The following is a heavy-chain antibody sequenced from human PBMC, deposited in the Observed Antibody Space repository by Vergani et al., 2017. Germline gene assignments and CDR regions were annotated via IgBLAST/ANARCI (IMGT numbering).Heavy chain of an antibody. CDR1: GFTFNHYA. V-gene: IGHV3-23*01. D-gene: IGHD5-12*01. Sequence: EVQLLESGGDLVQPGGSLRLSCAASGFTFNHYAMNWVRQAPGKGLEWVSGISGSGGSTYYAGSVKGRFTISRDSSKNTLYLQMNSLSAGDTAVYYCAKANPRNSGYDYLYYYHAMDVWGGETTVTISS. CDR2: ISGSGGST. CDR3: AKANPRNSGYDYLYYYHAMDV. J-gene: IGHJ6*01.